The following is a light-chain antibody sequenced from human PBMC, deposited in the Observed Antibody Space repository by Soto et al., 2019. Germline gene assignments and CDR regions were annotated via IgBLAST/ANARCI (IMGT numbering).Light chain of an antibody. V-gene: IGKV1-39*01. CDR3: QQSYTTPVYS. CDR2: AAS. Sequence: DIQMTQSPSSLSASVGDRVTITCRASQNIIFYLNWYQQKPGKAPKLLIYAASNLQSGVPSKFSGSGSGTKIPLNQSHLQPERFATYFCQQSYTTPVYSFGQGTKLEIK. CDR1: QNIIFY. J-gene: IGKJ2*01.